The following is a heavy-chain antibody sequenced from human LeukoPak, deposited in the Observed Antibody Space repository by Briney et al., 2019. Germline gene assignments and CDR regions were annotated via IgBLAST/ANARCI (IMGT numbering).Heavy chain of an antibody. Sequence: PSETLSLTCSVSGVYFSSSGCYWGWIRQPPGKGLEWIGSIFYTGNTYYNPSLKGRITISADTSKNQFSLKLSSVTAADTAVYYCASRGRIRLVTIAAAGTCFDYWGQGTLVTVSS. CDR1: GVYFSSSGCY. CDR2: IFYTGNT. V-gene: IGHV4-39*01. D-gene: IGHD6-13*01. J-gene: IGHJ4*02. CDR3: ASRGRIRLVTIAAAGTCFDY.